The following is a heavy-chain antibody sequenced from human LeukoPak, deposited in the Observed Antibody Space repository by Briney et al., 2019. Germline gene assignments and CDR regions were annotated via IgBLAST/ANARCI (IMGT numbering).Heavy chain of an antibody. J-gene: IGHJ4*02. Sequence: GRSLRLSCAASGFTLSNYGMHWVRRAPGKGLEWVAVIWHDGSNKYYADSVKSRFTISRDSSKNTLCLQMNSLRAEDTAVYYCARLGYGGSGWYFDYWGQGTLVTVSP. CDR1: GFTLSNYG. CDR2: IWHDGSNK. CDR3: ARLGYGGSGWYFDY. V-gene: IGHV3-33*01. D-gene: IGHD6-19*01.